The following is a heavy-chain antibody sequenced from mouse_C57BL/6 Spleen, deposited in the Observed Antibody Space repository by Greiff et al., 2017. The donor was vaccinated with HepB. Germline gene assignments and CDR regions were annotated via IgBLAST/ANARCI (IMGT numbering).Heavy chain of an antibody. Sequence: VQLQQSGPELVKPGASVKISCKASGYAFSSSWMNWVKQRPGKGLEWIGRIYPGDGDTNYNGKFKGKATLTADKSSSTAYMQLSSLTSEDSAVYFCARGDYGSSDEGDAMDYWGQRTSVTVSS. CDR2: IYPGDGDT. J-gene: IGHJ4*01. CDR3: ARGDYGSSDEGDAMDY. D-gene: IGHD1-1*01. CDR1: GYAFSSSW. V-gene: IGHV1-82*01.